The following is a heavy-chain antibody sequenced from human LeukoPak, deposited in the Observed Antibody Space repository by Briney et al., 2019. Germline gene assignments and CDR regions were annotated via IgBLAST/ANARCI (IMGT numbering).Heavy chain of an antibody. CDR3: AAQPCSGGVCYLDY. V-gene: IGHV3-30*03. D-gene: IGHD2-8*02. J-gene: IGHJ4*02. Sequence: PGGSLRLSCAASGFTFSSYSMNWVRQAPGKGLEWVTVISYHARDQFYADSVKGRFTVSRDNSKNTLYLQMNSLRAEDSAVYYCAAQPCSGGVCYLDYWGQGTLVTVSS. CDR1: GFTFSSYS. CDR2: ISYHARDQ.